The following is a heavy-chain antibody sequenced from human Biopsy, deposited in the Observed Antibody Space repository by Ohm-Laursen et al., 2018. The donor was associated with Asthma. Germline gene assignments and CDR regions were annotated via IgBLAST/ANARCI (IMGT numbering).Heavy chain of an antibody. J-gene: IGHJ6*02. CDR1: GYTFNSAG. CDR3: ARAVDYSHYYGIDV. CDR2: ISVYNGNT. Sequence: EASVKVSYKPSGYTFNSAGITWVRQAPGQGLEWMGWISVYNGNTKVAQKLQDRVTMITDTSTSTAYMELRSLRSDDTAAYFCARAVDYSHYYGIDVWGQGTTVTVS. V-gene: IGHV1-18*01. D-gene: IGHD3-10*01.